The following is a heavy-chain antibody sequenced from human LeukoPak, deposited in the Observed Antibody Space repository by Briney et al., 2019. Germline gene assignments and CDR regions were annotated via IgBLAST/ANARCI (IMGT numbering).Heavy chain of an antibody. CDR3: ARDRHYDILSGFHNYYGMDV. V-gene: IGHV3-21*01. CDR1: GFTFSSYS. Sequence: GGSLRLSCAASGFTFSSYSMNWVRQAPGKGLEWVSSISSSSSYIYYADSVKGRFTISRDNAKNSLYLQMNSLRAEDTAVYYCARDRHYDILSGFHNYYGMDVWGQGTTVTVSS. D-gene: IGHD3-9*01. CDR2: ISSSSSYI. J-gene: IGHJ6*02.